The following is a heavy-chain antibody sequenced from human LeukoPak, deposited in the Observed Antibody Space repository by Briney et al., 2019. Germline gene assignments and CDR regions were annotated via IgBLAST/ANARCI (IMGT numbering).Heavy chain of an antibody. CDR1: GFTFSSYG. J-gene: IGHJ4*02. D-gene: IGHD4/OR15-4a*01. V-gene: IGHV3-30*02. Sequence: GGSLRLSCAPSGFTFSSYGIHWVRQAPGKGLEWVAFIRSDGSNKYYADSVKGRFTISRDNSKNTLYLQMNSLRAEDTAVYYCARRAGAYSHPYDYWGQGTLVTVSS. CDR3: ARRAGAYSHPYDY. CDR2: IRSDGSNK.